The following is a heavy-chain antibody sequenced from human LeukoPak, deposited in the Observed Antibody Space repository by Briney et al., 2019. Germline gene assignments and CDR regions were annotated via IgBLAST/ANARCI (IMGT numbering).Heavy chain of an antibody. J-gene: IGHJ5*02. Sequence: PGRSLRLSCAASGFTFSSYGMHWVRQAPGKGLEWVAVISYDGSNKYYAGSVKGRFTISRDNSKNTLYLQMKSLRVEDTAVYYCAKDPSSWGQGTLVTVSS. CDR2: ISYDGSNK. CDR3: AKDPSS. V-gene: IGHV3-30*18. CDR1: GFTFSSYG.